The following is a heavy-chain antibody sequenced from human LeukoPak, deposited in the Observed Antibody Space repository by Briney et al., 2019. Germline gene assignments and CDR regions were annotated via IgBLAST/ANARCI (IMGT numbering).Heavy chain of an antibody. Sequence: ASVTVSCKASGYTFTNYYIHWVRQAPGQGLEWMGIINPGGRSTSYAQKFQGRVTITRNTSISTAYMELSSLRSEDTAVYYCARGRYQLPPIYYYYYYMDVWGKGTTVTVSS. CDR2: INPGGRST. V-gene: IGHV1-46*01. D-gene: IGHD2-2*01. CDR1: GYTFTNYY. J-gene: IGHJ6*03. CDR3: ARGRYQLPPIYYYYYYMDV.